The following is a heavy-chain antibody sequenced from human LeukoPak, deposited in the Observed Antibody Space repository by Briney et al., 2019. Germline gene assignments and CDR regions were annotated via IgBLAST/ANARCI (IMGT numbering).Heavy chain of an antibody. CDR3: AKGGRVIGIAARPTDY. V-gene: IGHV3-23*01. J-gene: IGHJ4*02. Sequence: GGSLRLSCAASGFTFSSYAMSWVRQAPGKGLEWVSAISGSGGSTYYADSVKGRFTISRDNSKNTLYLQMNSLRAEDTAVYYCAKGGRVIGIAARPTDYWGQGTLVTVSS. CDR1: GFTFSSYA. CDR2: ISGSGGST. D-gene: IGHD6-6*01.